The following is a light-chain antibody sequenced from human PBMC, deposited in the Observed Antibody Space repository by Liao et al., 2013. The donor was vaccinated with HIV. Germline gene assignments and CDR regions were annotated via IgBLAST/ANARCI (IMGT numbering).Light chain of an antibody. CDR1: ALPKQY. CDR2: KDS. J-gene: IGLJ3*02. CDR3: QSADSSGTYPV. V-gene: IGLV3-25*03. Sequence: SYELTQPPSVSVSPGQTARITCSGDALPKQYADWYQQKPGQAPVLVIYKDSERPSGIPERVSGSSSGTTVTLTISGVQAEDEADYYCQSADSSGTYPVFGGGTKLTVL.